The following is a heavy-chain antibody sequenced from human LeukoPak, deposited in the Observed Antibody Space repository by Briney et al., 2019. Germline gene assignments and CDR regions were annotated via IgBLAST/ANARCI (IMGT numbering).Heavy chain of an antibody. CDR3: AKDGDYLSSTYHWFDP. V-gene: IGHV3-23*01. J-gene: IGHJ5*02. D-gene: IGHD4-17*01. CDR2: ISGSGGGT. CDR1: GFTFSSYA. Sequence: GGSLRLSCAASGFTFSSYAMSWVRQAPGKGLEWVSAISGSGGGTYYADSVKGRFTISRDNSKNTLYLQMNSLRVEDTAVYYCAKDGDYLSSTYHWFDPWGQGTLVTVSS.